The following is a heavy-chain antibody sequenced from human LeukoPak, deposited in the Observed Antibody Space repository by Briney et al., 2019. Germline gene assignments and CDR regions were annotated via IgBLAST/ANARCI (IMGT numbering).Heavy chain of an antibody. Sequence: ASVQVSSKASGHTFTVSYMHWVRQAPGQGIEWMGWINPNSGDTKYAQKFQGRVTMTRDTSISTAYMELSRLRSDDTAVYYCATQRGSYLWGTDFDYWGQGTLVTVSS. CDR3: ATQRGSYLWGTDFDY. CDR2: INPNSGDT. D-gene: IGHD3-16*01. J-gene: IGHJ4*02. V-gene: IGHV1-2*02. CDR1: GHTFTVSY.